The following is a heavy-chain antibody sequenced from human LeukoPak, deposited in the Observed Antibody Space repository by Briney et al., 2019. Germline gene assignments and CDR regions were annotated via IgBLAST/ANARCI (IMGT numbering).Heavy chain of an antibody. J-gene: IGHJ4*02. V-gene: IGHV3-11*01. CDR1: GFTFSDYY. CDR2: ISSSGSTI. D-gene: IGHD4-23*01. CDR3: ARALMTTAVTAGFGYDY. Sequence: PGGSLRLSCAASGFTFSDYYMSWIRQAPGKGLEWVSYISSSGSTIYYADSVKGRFTISRDNAKNSLYLQMNSLRAEDTAVYYCARALMTTAVTAGFGYDYWGQGTLVTVSS.